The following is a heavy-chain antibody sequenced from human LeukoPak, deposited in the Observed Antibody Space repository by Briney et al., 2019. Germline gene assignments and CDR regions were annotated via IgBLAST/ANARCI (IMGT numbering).Heavy chain of an antibody. J-gene: IGHJ4*02. CDR3: TTENWYVFEN. Sequence: GGSLRLSCAASGFPFSSYWMAWVRQAPGTGLEWVATITLDGSDSYYVDSVKGRFTVSRDNAKNSLYLQMNSLRVEDTAVFYCTTENWYVFENWGQGSLVTVSS. CDR2: ITLDGSDS. CDR1: GFPFSSYW. D-gene: IGHD1-1*01. V-gene: IGHV3-7*04.